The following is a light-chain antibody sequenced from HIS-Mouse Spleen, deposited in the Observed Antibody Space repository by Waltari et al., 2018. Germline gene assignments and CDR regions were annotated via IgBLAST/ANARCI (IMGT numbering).Light chain of an antibody. J-gene: IGLJ2*01. Sequence: SYVLTQPPSVSVAPGKTARIPCGGNNLGSKSVHWDQEKPGQAPVLVVYDDSDRPSGIPERFSGSNSGNTATLTISRVEAGDEADYYCQVWDSSSDHVVFGGGTKLTVL. CDR1: NLGSKS. CDR2: DDS. CDR3: QVWDSSSDHVV. V-gene: IGLV3-21*03.